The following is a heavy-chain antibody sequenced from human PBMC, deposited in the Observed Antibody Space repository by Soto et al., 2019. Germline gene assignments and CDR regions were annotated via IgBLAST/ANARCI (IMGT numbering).Heavy chain of an antibody. CDR2: IYDSGST. V-gene: IGHV4-4*02. D-gene: IGHD1-26*01. Sequence: QVQLQESGPGLVKPSGTLSLTCAVSGGSISSSNWWSWVRQPPGKGLAWIGEIYDSGSTNYNPSLKSRATIAVDKSKNQFSLKLSSVTAADTAVYYCARVSGSYYYGMDVWGQGTTVTVSS. J-gene: IGHJ6*02. CDR1: GGSISSSNW. CDR3: ARVSGSYYYGMDV.